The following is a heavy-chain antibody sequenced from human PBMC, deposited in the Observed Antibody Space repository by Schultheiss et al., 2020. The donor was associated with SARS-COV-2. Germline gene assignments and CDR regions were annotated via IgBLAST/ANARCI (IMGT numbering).Heavy chain of an antibody. D-gene: IGHD2-21*01. J-gene: IGHJ6*03. Sequence: SETLSLTCAVYGGSFSGYYWGWIRQPPGKGLEWIGRIYYSGSTYYNPSLKSRVTISVDTSKNQFSLKLSSVTAADTAVYYCARLQTAYCGGDCYWDYYYMDVWGKGTTVTVSS. V-gene: IGHV4-34*01. CDR1: GGSFSGYY. CDR3: ARLQTAYCGGDCYWDYYYMDV. CDR2: IYYSGST.